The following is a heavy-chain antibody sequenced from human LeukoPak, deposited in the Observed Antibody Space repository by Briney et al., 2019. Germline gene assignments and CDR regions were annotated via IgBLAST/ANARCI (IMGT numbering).Heavy chain of an antibody. D-gene: IGHD3-22*01. Sequence: GGSLRLSCAASGFTFDDYAMHWVRQAPGKGLEWVSGISWNSGSIGYADSVKGRFTISRDNAKNSLYLQMNSLRAEDTALYYCARGKWLLLTYFDYWGQGTLVTVSS. CDR1: GFTFDDYA. V-gene: IGHV3-9*01. J-gene: IGHJ4*02. CDR3: ARGKWLLLTYFDY. CDR2: ISWNSGSI.